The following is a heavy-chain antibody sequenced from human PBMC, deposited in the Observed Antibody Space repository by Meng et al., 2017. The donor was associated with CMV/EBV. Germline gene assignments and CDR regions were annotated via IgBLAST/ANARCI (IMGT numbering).Heavy chain of an antibody. CDR1: GFTFSSYW. V-gene: IGHV3-7*01. Sequence: GGSLRLSCAASGFTFSSYWMSWVRQAPGKGLEWVANIKQDGSEKYYVDSVKGRFTISRDNAKNSLYLQMNSLRAEDTAVYYCARDRWVFYGSGSYYLYYYYYGMDVWGQGTTVTVSS. CDR2: IKQDGSEK. CDR3: ARDRWVFYGSGSYYLYYYYYGMDV. J-gene: IGHJ6*02. D-gene: IGHD3-10*01.